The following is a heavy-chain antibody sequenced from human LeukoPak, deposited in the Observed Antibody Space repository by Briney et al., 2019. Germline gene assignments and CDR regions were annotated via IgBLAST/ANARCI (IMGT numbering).Heavy chain of an antibody. CDR1: GFTFHNNG. J-gene: IGHJ6*02. CDR2: ISGSSRST. CDR3: AKGQLVGATSYYYYVMDV. D-gene: IGHD1-26*01. V-gene: IGHV3-23*01. Sequence: GGSLRLSCAASGFTFHNNGMSWVRQAPGKGLEWVSAISGSSRSTYHAESVKGRFTISRDNSKNTLFLQMNSLRAEDTAVYYCAKGQLVGATSYYYYVMDVWGQGTTVTVSS.